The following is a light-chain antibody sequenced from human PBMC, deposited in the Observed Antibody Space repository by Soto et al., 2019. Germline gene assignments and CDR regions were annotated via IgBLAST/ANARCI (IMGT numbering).Light chain of an antibody. J-gene: IGKJ1*01. Sequence: EVVMTQSPATLSVSPGERATLSCRASQSVTTNMAWYQQKPGQAPRLLIYGASTTATGIPARFSGSGSGTDFTLTISSLQSEDFAVYYCQQYNNWPPWTFGQGTKVDIK. V-gene: IGKV3-15*01. CDR3: QQYNNWPPWT. CDR1: QSVTTN. CDR2: GAS.